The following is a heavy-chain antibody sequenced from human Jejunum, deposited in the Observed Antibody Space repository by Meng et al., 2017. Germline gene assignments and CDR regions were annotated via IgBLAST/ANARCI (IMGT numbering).Heavy chain of an antibody. CDR1: GFTLSSYA. CDR3: AKHPGVVVTGDFDY. D-gene: IGHD2-2*01. V-gene: IGHV3-23*01. J-gene: IGHJ4*02. CDR2: IRGSGDTT. Sequence: GESLKISCAASGFTLSSYAMTWVRQASGKGLEWVSAIRGSGDTTHYAGSVKGRFTISRDISKNTLYLQMSSLRAEDTAVYYCAKHPGVVVTGDFDYWGQGTLVTVSS.